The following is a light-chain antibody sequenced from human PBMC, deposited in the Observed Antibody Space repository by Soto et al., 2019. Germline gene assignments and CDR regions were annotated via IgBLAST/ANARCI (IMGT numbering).Light chain of an antibody. CDR3: QQANSFPFT. Sequence: IQMTQSPSSVSSSVGDRVTITCRASQGISTWLAWYQQKPGKAPKLLIYTASKLQSGVPSRFSGSGSGADITLTTSSLQSEDFATYYCQQANSFPFTFGLGTKVDIK. V-gene: IGKV1-12*01. J-gene: IGKJ3*01. CDR2: TAS. CDR1: QGISTW.